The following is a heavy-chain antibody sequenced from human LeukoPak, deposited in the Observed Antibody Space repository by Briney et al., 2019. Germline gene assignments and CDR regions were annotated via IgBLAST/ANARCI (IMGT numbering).Heavy chain of an antibody. CDR3: ARDSRGIFDY. CDR2: IYYSGST. Sequence: SETLSLTCTVSGGSISSGGYYWSWIRQHSGKGLEWIGYIYYSGSTYYNPSLKSRVTISVDTSKNQFSLKLSSVTAADTAVYYCARDSRGIFDYWGQGTLVTVSS. CDR1: GGSISSGGYY. J-gene: IGHJ4*02. D-gene: IGHD1-26*01. V-gene: IGHV4-31*03.